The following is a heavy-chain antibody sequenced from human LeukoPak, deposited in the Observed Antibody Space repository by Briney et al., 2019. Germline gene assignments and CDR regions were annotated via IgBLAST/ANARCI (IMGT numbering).Heavy chain of an antibody. V-gene: IGHV3-30*03. CDR1: GFTFSTYG. CDR3: ARTEYCTRGSCYGLAFDV. J-gene: IGHJ3*01. CDR2: VSNDGSKE. D-gene: IGHD2-15*01. Sequence: PGRSLRLSCAASGFTFSTYGMHWVRQAPGKGLEWVAVVSNDGSKEYGADSVKGRFTISRDTSKNTVYLQMNSLRHEDTAVYHCARTEYCTRGSCYGLAFDVWGQGTMVTVSS.